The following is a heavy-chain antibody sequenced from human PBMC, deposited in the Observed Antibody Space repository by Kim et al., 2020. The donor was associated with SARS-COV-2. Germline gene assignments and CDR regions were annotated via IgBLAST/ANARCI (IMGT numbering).Heavy chain of an antibody. D-gene: IGHD6-6*01. V-gene: IGHV3-23*01. J-gene: IGHJ4*02. CDR3: AKRSATGSYYFDY. Sequence: YAGSVKGRFTLSRDNAWSTLSLQMNSLRAEDTAVYYCAKRSATGSYYFDYWGQGILVTVSS.